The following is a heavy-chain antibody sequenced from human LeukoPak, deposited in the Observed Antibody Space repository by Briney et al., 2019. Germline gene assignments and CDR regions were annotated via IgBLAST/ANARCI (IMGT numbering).Heavy chain of an antibody. CDR1: GYSISRGYY. J-gene: IGHJ4*02. CDR3: ARVQNEDYHDSSGYSPFDY. Sequence: PSETLSLTCAVSGYSISRGYYWGWIRQSPGKGLEWIGSIYHIGTTYYNPSLQSRVTISLDSSRNQFSLKLKSLTAADTAVYYCARVQNEDYHDSSGYSPFDYWGQGTLVTVSS. CDR2: IYHIGTT. D-gene: IGHD3-22*01. V-gene: IGHV4-38-2*01.